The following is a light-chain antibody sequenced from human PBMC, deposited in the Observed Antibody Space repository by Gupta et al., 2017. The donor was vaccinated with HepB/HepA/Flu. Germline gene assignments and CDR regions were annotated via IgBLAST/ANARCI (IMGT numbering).Light chain of an antibody. CDR3: LQLKNYPPT. J-gene: IGKJ3*01. Sequence: IQLTQSPSFLSASVGDRVTITCRASQGISTYLAWYQQKPGKAPKLLIYAACTLQSGVPSRFSGSGSGTEFTLTISSLQPEDFATYYCLQLKNYPPTFGHGTKVDL. CDR1: QGISTY. CDR2: AAC. V-gene: IGKV1-9*01.